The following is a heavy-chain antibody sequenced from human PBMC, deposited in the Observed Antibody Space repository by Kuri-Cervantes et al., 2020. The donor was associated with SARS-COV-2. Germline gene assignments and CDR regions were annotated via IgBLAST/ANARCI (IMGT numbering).Heavy chain of an antibody. V-gene: IGHV3-7*03. Sequence: ETLSLTCAAAGFTFRSYWMSWVRQAPGKGLEWVANIKQDGSEKYYVDSVKGRFTISRDNAKNSLYLQMKSLRAEDTAVYYCAKIAHVVVIAGAFELWGQGTMVTVSS. CDR1: GFTFRSYW. D-gene: IGHD2-21*01. CDR2: IKQDGSEK. CDR3: AKIAHVVVIAGAFEL. J-gene: IGHJ3*01.